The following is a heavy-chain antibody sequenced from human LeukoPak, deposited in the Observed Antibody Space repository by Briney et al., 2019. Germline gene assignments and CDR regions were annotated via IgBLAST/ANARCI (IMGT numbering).Heavy chain of an antibody. CDR3: ARDRNYYGSACDY. Sequence: GGSLRLSCAASGFTFSSYWMSWVRQAPGKGLEWVANIKQDGSEKYYADSVKGRFTISRDNSKNTLYLQMNSLRAEDTAVYYCARDRNYYGSACDYWGQGTLVTVSS. V-gene: IGHV3-7*01. CDR1: GFTFSSYW. CDR2: IKQDGSEK. D-gene: IGHD3-10*01. J-gene: IGHJ4*02.